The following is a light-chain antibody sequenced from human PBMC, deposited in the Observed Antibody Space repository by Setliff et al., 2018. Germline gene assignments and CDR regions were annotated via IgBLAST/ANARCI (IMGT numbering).Light chain of an antibody. V-gene: IGLV2-11*01. CDR2: DVS. J-gene: IGLJ1*01. Sequence: QSALTQPRSVSGSPGQSVTISCTGTSSDVGGYNYVSWYQQHPGKAPKLMIYDVSKRPSGVSNRFSGSKSGNTASLTISGLQAEDEADYYCSSYTSSSPYVFGTGTKV. CDR3: SSYTSSSPYV. CDR1: SSDVGGYNY.